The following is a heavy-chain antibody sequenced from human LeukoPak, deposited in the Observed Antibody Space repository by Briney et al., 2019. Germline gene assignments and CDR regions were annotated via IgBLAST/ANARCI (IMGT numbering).Heavy chain of an antibody. D-gene: IGHD6-13*01. CDR2: VYYSGST. CDR1: GGSISSGDYY. CDR3: ARVIGSSWYDYFDY. V-gene: IGHV4-39*01. J-gene: IGHJ4*02. Sequence: PSQTLSLTCTVSGGSISSGDYYWGWIRQPPGKGLEWIGSVYYSGSTDYNPSLKSRVTISVDTSENQFSLKLSSVTAADTAVYYCARVIGSSWYDYFDYWGQGTLVTVSS.